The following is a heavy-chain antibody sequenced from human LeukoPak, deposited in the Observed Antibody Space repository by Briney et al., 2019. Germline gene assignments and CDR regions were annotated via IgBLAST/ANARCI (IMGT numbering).Heavy chain of an antibody. D-gene: IGHD5-12*01. Sequence: GRSLRLSCAASGFIFSSYAMHWVRQAPGKGLEWVAIISYDGSNKYYADSVKGRFTISRDESKNTVYLQMNSLRPEDTAVYYCARSSCEGIVATITFEYWRQGSLVTVSS. J-gene: IGHJ4*02. CDR2: ISYDGSNK. V-gene: IGHV3-30*04. CDR3: ARSSCEGIVATITFEY. CDR1: GFIFSSYA.